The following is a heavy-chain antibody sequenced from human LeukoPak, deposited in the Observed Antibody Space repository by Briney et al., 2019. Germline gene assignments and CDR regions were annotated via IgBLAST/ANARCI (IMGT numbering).Heavy chain of an antibody. V-gene: IGHV3-23*01. Sequence: GGSLRLSCAASGFTFNNHAMSWVRQAPGKGLEWVSGINGNGASTYYSDSVKCRFTISRDNSKNTLYLQMSSLRAEDTAIYYCAKDQGYSYYYLDYWGQGTLVTVSS. D-gene: IGHD5-18*01. J-gene: IGHJ4*02. CDR1: GFTFNNHA. CDR3: AKDQGYSYYYLDY. CDR2: INGNGAST.